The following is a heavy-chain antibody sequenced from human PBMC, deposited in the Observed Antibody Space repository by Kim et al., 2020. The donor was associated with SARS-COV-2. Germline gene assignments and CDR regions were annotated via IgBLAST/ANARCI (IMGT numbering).Heavy chain of an antibody. Sequence: SETLSLTCAVYGGSFSGYYWSWIRQPPGKGLEWIGEINHSGSTNYNPSLKSRVTISVDTSKNQFSLKLSSVTAADTAVYYCARGRGVIDYWGQGTLVTVSS. D-gene: IGHD3-10*01. CDR2: INHSGST. CDR1: GGSFSGYY. V-gene: IGHV4-34*01. J-gene: IGHJ4*02. CDR3: ARGRGVIDY.